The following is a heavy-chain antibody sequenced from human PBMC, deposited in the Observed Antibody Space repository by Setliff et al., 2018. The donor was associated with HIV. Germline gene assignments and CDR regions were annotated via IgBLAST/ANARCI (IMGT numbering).Heavy chain of an antibody. CDR1: GGSISSSNW. D-gene: IGHD4-17*01. V-gene: IGHV4-4*02. Sequence: SETLSLTCAVSGGSISSSNWWSWVRRPPGKGLEWIGEIYHSGSTNYNPSLKSRVTISVDKSKNQFSLKMTSMTAADTAVYYCAAFFVTPLMTQDFWGQGTLVTRLL. CDR3: AAFFVTPLMTQDF. J-gene: IGHJ4*02. CDR2: IYHSGST.